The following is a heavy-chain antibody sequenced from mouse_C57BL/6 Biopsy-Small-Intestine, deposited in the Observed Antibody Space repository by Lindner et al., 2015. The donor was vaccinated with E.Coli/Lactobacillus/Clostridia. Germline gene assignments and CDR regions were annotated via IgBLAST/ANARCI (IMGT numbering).Heavy chain of an antibody. CDR1: GYTFTNYW. CDR3: ARSDYDYFDY. V-gene: IGHV1-63*01. J-gene: IGHJ2*01. Sequence: VQLQESGAELVRPGTSVKMSCKASGYTFTNYWIGWAKQRPGHGLEWIGDIYPGGGYTNYNEKFKGKDTLTADKSSSTAYMQFSSLTSEDSAIYYCARSDYDYFDYWGQGTALTVSS. D-gene: IGHD2-4*01. CDR2: IYPGGGYT.